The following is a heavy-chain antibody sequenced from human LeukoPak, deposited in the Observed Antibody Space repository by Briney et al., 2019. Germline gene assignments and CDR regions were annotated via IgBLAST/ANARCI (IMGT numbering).Heavy chain of an antibody. Sequence: GESLKIPCKASGYSFTTYWIGWVRQMPGKGLEWMGIIYPGDSDTRYSPSFQGQVTISADKSITTAYLQWSSLKASDTAMYYCARLSVAGTPSWFDPWGQGTLVTVSS. J-gene: IGHJ5*02. CDR3: ARLSVAGTPSWFDP. D-gene: IGHD6-19*01. CDR2: IYPGDSDT. CDR1: GYSFTTYW. V-gene: IGHV5-51*01.